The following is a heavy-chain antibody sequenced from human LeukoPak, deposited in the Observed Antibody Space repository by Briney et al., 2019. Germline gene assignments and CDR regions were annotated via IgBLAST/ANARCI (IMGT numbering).Heavy chain of an antibody. D-gene: IGHD3-22*01. CDR3: ARAGDYYDSSGYYGY. J-gene: IGHJ4*02. Sequence: SVKVSCKASGGTFSSYAISWVRQAPGQGLEWMGGIIPIFGTANYAQKFQGRVTITADESTSTAYMELSSLRSDDTAVYYCARAGDYYDSSGYYGYWGQGTLVTVSS. CDR2: IIPIFGTA. V-gene: IGHV1-69*13. CDR1: GGTFSSYA.